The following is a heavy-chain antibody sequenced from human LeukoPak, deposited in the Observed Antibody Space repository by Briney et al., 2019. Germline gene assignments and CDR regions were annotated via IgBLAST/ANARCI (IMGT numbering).Heavy chain of an antibody. D-gene: IGHD2-2*01. CDR3: ATGVVPAAMPDY. CDR2: FDPEDGER. Sequence: GASVKVSCKVSGYTFTELSMHWVRQAPGKGFEWMGGFDPEDGERIYAQKFQGRVTMTEDTSTDTAYMELSSLRSEDTAVYYCATGVVPAAMPDYWGQGTLVTVSS. J-gene: IGHJ4*02. V-gene: IGHV1-24*01. CDR1: GYTFTELS.